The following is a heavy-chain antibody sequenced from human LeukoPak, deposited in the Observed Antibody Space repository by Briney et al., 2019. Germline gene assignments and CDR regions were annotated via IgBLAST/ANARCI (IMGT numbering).Heavy chain of an antibody. J-gene: IGHJ4*02. CDR2: INPYSGDT. V-gene: IGHV1-2*02. D-gene: IGHD1-14*01. CDR1: GYTFTGYY. CDR3: ARGTLNLDS. Sequence: ASVKVSCKASGYTFTGYYIHWVRQAPGQGLEWMGWINPYSGDTAYAQKFQGRVTMTRDTSINTAYMELNRLKFDDTAVYYCARGTLNLDSWGQGTLVTVSS.